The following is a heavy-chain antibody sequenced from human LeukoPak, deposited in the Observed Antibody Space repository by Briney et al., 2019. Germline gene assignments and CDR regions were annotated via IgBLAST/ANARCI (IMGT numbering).Heavy chain of an antibody. D-gene: IGHD3-10*01. CDR1: GFTVSINY. V-gene: IGHV3-53*01. J-gene: IGHJ4*02. Sequence: PGGSLRLSWAASGFTVSINYMSWVRQAPGKGLEWVSVIYSGGSTYYADSVKGRFTISRDNSKNTLYLQMNSLRAEDTAVYYCARIPPGFGESIDYWGQGTLVTVSS. CDR2: IYSGGST. CDR3: ARIPPGFGESIDY.